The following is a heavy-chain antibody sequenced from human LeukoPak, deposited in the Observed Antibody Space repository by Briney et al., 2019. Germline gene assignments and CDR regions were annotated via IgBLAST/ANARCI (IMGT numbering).Heavy chain of an antibody. CDR1: GFTFSRYS. D-gene: IGHD5-24*01. J-gene: IGHJ3*01. CDR2: ISSSSSTI. CDR3: AKEMATIRAFDF. V-gene: IGHV3-48*01. Sequence: GGSLRLSCAASGFTFSRYSMNWVRQAPGKGLEWVSYISSSSSTIYYADSVKGRFTISRDNAKNSLYLQMNSLRAEDTAVYYCAKEMATIRAFDFWGQGTMVTVSS.